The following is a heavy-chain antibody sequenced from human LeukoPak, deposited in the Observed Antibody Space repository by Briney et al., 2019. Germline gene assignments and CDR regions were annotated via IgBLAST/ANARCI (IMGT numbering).Heavy chain of an antibody. CDR2: VSNSGGNT. CDR1: GITFSRYP. CDR3: ARDLIPSAEYSSGQVA. Sequence: PGGSLRLSCAASGITFSRYPMSWVRLAPGKGLEWVSTVSNSGGNTDYADSVKGRFTISRDNAKNSLYLQMNSLRAEDTAVYYCARDLIPSAEYSSGQVAWGQGTLVTVSS. V-gene: IGHV3-21*01. J-gene: IGHJ5*02. D-gene: IGHD6-19*01.